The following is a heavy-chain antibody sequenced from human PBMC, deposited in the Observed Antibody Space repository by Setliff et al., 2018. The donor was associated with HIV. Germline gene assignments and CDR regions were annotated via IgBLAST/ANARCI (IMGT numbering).Heavy chain of an antibody. J-gene: IGHJ3*01. CDR3: ARDATYYNFWSGSYDAFDV. CDR2: ISVDGSGK. CDR1: GFTFSDSV. Sequence: GGSLRLSCTASGFTFSDSVMHWVRQPPGKGLEWVAAISVDGSGKFYADSVKGRFTISRDNSRNTLYLQMNSLRAEDTAVYYCARDATYYNFWSGSYDAFDVWGPGTMVTVSS. V-gene: IGHV3-30*01. D-gene: IGHD3-3*01.